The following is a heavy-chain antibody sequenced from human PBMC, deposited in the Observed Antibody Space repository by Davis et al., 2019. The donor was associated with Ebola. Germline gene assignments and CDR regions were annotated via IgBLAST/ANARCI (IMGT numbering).Heavy chain of an antibody. V-gene: IGHV3-30*04. D-gene: IGHD1-1*01. CDR3: ARALHDEVLDY. CDR2: TSHNEKER. J-gene: IGHJ4*02. CDR1: GFTFSNHA. Sequence: PGGSLRLSCVASGFTFSNHAMHWVRQAPGKGLEWVAVTSHNEKERCYGESDQGRFTISRDNSENVLYLQMDSLRPDDTAIYFCARALHDEVLDYWGQGTPVTVSS.